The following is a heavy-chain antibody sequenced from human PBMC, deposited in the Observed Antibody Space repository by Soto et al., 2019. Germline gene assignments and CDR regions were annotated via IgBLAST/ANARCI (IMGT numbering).Heavy chain of an antibody. CDR1: GFTFSSYA. V-gene: IGHV3-23*01. D-gene: IGHD3-22*01. CDR3: AKATNIYDTSGSHRDNWFDT. Sequence: PGGSLRLSCAASGFTFSSYAMSWVRQAPGKGLEWVSAISGSGGSTYYADSVKGRFTISRDNSKNTLYLQMNSLRAEDTAVYYCAKATNIYDTSGSHRDNWFDTWGQGTLVTVSS. CDR2: ISGSGGST. J-gene: IGHJ5*02.